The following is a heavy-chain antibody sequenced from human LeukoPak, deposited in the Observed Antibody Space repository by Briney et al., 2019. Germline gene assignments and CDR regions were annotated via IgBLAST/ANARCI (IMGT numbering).Heavy chain of an antibody. CDR2: IIPIFGTA. CDR1: GGTFSSYA. CDR3: ARGGHVLRFLDLDY. V-gene: IGHV1-69*13. J-gene: IGHJ4*02. D-gene: IGHD3-3*01. Sequence: SVKVSCKASGGTFSSYAISWVRQAPGQGLERMGGIIPIFGTANYAQKFQGRVTITADESTSTAYMELSSLRSEDTAVYYCARGGHVLRFLDLDYWGQGTLVTVSS.